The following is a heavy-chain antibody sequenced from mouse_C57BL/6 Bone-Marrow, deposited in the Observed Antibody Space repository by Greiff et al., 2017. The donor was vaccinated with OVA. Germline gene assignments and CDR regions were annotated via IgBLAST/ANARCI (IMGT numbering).Heavy chain of an antibody. V-gene: IGHV14-2*01. CDR1: GFNIKDYY. CDR3: ARLAYWYFDV. J-gene: IGHJ1*03. CDR2: IDPEDGET. Sequence: VQLQQSGAELVKPGASVKLSCTASGFNIKDYYMHWVKQRTEQGLEWIGRIDPEDGETKYAPKFQGQSTITADTSYNTVYLQLSSLTSEDTAVYYCARLAYWYFDVWGTGTTVTVSS.